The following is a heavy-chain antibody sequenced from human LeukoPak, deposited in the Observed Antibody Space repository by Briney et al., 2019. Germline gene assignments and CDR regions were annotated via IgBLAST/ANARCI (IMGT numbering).Heavy chain of an antibody. CDR3: ATVKYDYGDPVGWFDP. CDR1: GFPFSASA. V-gene: IGHV3-23*01. Sequence: GPLRLSCAASGFPFSASAMTWVRQAPGKGLEWVSHILSTGTTYYADSVRGRFTISRDNSKNTLYLLMTSLRADDTAVYYCATVKYDYGDPVGWFDPWGQGTLVTVSS. D-gene: IGHD4-17*01. CDR2: ILSTGTT. J-gene: IGHJ5*02.